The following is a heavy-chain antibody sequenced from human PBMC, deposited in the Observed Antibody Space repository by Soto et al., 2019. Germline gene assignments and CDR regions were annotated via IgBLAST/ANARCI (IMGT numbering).Heavy chain of an antibody. V-gene: IGHV3-9*01. CDR1: GFTFDDYA. D-gene: IGHD3-10*01. CDR2: ISWNSGSI. CDR3: AKDMSPLGGISLVSAFDI. J-gene: IGHJ3*02. Sequence: GGSLRLSCAASGFTFDDYAMHWVRQAPGKGLEWVSGISWNSGSIGYADSVKGRFTISRDNAKNSLNLQMNSPRAEDTALYYCAKDMSPLGGISLVSAFDIWGQGTMVTVSS.